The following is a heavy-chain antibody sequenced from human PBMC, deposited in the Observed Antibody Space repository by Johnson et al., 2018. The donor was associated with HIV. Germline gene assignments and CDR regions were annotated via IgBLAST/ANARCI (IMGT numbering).Heavy chain of an antibody. V-gene: IGHV3-11*04. D-gene: IGHD3-10*01. J-gene: IGHJ3*02. CDR2: TYDNGNII. Sequence: QVQLVESGGGLVRPGGSLRLSCAASGFIFSDYYMSWIRQAPGRGLDWVSGTYDNGNIINYADSVKGRFTISRDNAKNSLYLQMNSLRAEDTAVYYCASPKTPTRVVRGAFDIWGQGTMVTVSS. CDR1: GFIFSDYY. CDR3: ASPKTPTRVVRGAFDI.